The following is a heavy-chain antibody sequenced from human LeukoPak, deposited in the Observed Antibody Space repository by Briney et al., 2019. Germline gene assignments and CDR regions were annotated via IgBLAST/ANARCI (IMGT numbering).Heavy chain of an antibody. CDR1: GFTFSAPW. CDR3: GRDKSGWPDY. V-gene: IGHV3-74*01. CDR2: IKSVGSGI. J-gene: IGHJ4*02. Sequence: PGGSLRLSCAASGFTFSAPWMLWVRAVPGEGWVWVSRIKSVGSGITSADSVKGRFTICRDNAKNMLYLQMSSLRAEGTAVYYCGRDKSGWPDYWGKGTLVTVSS. D-gene: IGHD3-9*01.